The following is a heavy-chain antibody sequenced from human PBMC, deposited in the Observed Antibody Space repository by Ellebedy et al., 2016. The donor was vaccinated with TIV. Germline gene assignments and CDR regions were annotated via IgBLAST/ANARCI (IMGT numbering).Heavy chain of an antibody. CDR2: IYWDDDK. Sequence: SGPTLVXPTQPLTLTCTFSGFSLSTSGVGVGWIRQPPGKALEWLALIYWDDDKRYSPSLKSRLTITKDTSKNQVVLTMTNMDPVDTATYYCAHSGGDGYNSINFVPPYYFDYWGQGTLVTVSS. CDR1: GFSLSTSGVG. J-gene: IGHJ4*02. V-gene: IGHV2-5*02. CDR3: AHSGGDGYNSINFVPPYYFDY. D-gene: IGHD5-24*01.